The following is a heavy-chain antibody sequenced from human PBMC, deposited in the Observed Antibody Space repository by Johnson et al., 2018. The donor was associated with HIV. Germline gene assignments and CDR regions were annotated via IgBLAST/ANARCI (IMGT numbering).Heavy chain of an antibody. Sequence: EKLVESGGGVVRRGGSLRLSCAASEFTFDDYGLTWVRQAPGKGLEWVGRIKSKTDGGTTDYAAPVKGRFTISRDDSKNTLYLQMNSLKTEDTAVYYCTTEWWSYAFDIWGQGTMVTVSS. CDR2: IKSKTDGGTT. D-gene: IGHD2-15*01. J-gene: IGHJ3*02. CDR3: TTEWWSYAFDI. CDR1: EFTFDDYG. V-gene: IGHV3-15*01.